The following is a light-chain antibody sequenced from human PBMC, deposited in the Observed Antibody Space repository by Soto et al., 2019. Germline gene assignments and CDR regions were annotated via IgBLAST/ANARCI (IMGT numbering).Light chain of an antibody. J-gene: IGKJ1*01. Sequence: EIVMTQSPATLSVSPGESATLSCRASQSVSNNLTWYQQKPGQPPRLLIYGASTRATGIPARFSGSGSGTEFTLTISSLQSEDFAVYYCQQYGSSGTFGQGTKVDIK. CDR3: QQYGSSGT. V-gene: IGKV3D-15*01. CDR2: GAS. CDR1: QSVSNN.